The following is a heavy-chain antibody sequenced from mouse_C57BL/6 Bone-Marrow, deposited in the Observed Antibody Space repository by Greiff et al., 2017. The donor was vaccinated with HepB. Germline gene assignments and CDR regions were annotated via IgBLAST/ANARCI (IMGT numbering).Heavy chain of an antibody. J-gene: IGHJ2*01. V-gene: IGHV14-4*01. CDR2: IDPENGDT. CDR1: GFNIKDDY. Sequence: VQLKESGAELVRPGASVKLSCTASGFNIKDDYMHWVKQRPEQGLEWIGWIDPENGDTEYASKFQGKATITADTSSNTAYLQLSSLTSEDTAVYYCTTSTTGYFDYWGQGTTLTVSS. CDR3: TTSTTGYFDY. D-gene: IGHD2-1*01.